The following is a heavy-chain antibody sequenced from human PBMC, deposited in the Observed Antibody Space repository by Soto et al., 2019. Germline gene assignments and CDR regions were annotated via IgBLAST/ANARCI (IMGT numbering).Heavy chain of an antibody. CDR2: IIPIFGTA. Sequence: RASVKVSCKASGGTFSSYAISWVRQAHGQGLEWMGGIIPIFGTANYAQKFQGRVTITADKSTSTAYMELSSLRSEDTAVYYCARDPGDTAMVYYYYYGMDVWGQGTTVTVSS. V-gene: IGHV1-69*06. CDR3: ARDPGDTAMVYYYYYGMDV. CDR1: GGTFSSYA. D-gene: IGHD5-18*01. J-gene: IGHJ6*02.